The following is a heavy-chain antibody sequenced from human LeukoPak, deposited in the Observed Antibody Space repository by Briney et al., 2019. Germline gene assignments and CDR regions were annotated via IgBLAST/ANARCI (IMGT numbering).Heavy chain of an antibody. D-gene: IGHD3-22*01. J-gene: IGHJ4*02. Sequence: SGGSLRLSCAASGFTVSSNYMSWVRQAPGKGLEWVSVIYSGGSTYYADSVKGRFTISRDNSKNTVYFQMNSLRAEDTAVYYCARVRYYDSSGYYYFDYWGQGTLVTVSS. V-gene: IGHV3-53*01. CDR1: GFTVSSNY. CDR2: IYSGGST. CDR3: ARVRYYDSSGYYYFDY.